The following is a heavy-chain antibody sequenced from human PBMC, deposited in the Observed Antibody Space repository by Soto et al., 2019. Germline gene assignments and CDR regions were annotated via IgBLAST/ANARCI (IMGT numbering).Heavy chain of an antibody. J-gene: IGHJ5*02. Sequence: PSETLSLTCTVSGGSISSSSYYWGWIRQPPGKGLEWIGSIYYSGSTYYNPSLKSRVTISVDTSKNQFSLKLSSVTAADTAVYYCARLKGINWFDPWGQVTLVTVSS. V-gene: IGHV4-39*01. CDR3: ARLKGINWFDP. CDR1: GGSISSSSYY. CDR2: IYYSGST.